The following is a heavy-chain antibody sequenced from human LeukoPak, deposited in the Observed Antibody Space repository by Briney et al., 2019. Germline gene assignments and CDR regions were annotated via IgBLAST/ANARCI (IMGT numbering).Heavy chain of an antibody. CDR2: IYYTGTT. V-gene: IGHV4-39*01. CDR1: GVSVRRSFFY. J-gene: IGHJ5*02. CDR3: ARHVGYCSGGSCYGWFDP. Sequence: SETLSLTCSVSGVSVRRSFFYWGWIRQAPGRGLEWIGNIYYTGTTFYNPSLKSRVTMSIDTSKNQFSLKLSSATAADTAVYYCARHVGYCSGGSCYGWFDPWGQGTLVTVSS. D-gene: IGHD2-15*01.